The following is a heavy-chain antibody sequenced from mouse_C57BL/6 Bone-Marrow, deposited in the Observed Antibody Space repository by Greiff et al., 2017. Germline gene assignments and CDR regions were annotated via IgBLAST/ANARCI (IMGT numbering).Heavy chain of an antibody. D-gene: IGHD2-3*01. V-gene: IGHV1-52*01. Sequence: QVQLQQPGAELVRPGSSVKLSCKASGYTFTSYWMHWVKQRPIQGLEWIGNIDPSDSETHYNQKFKDKATLTVDKSSSTAYMQLSSLTSEDSAVYYCARGYFAYYAMDYWGQGTSVTVYS. CDR1: GYTFTSYW. CDR3: ARGYFAYYAMDY. J-gene: IGHJ4*01. CDR2: IDPSDSET.